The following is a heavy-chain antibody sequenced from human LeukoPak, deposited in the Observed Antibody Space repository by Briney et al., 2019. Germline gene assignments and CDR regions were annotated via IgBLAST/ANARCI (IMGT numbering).Heavy chain of an antibody. CDR1: GGTFSSYA. D-gene: IGHD2-2*01. J-gene: IGHJ6*02. CDR2: IIPILGTA. V-gene: IGHV1-69*04. Sequence: ASVKVSCKASGGTFSSYAISWVRQAPGQGLEWMGRIIPILGTANYAQKFQGRVTITADKSTSTAYMELSSLRSEDTAVHYCARGPVVPAAYGMDVWGQGTTVTVSS. CDR3: ARGPVVPAAYGMDV.